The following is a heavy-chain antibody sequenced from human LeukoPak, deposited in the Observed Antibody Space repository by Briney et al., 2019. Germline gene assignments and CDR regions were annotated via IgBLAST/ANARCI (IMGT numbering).Heavy chain of an antibody. J-gene: IGHJ3*02. CDR1: GFTFSSYS. V-gene: IGHV3-21*01. CDR3: ARDQSDYYDSSGHDAFDI. CDR2: ISSSSSYI. D-gene: IGHD3-22*01. Sequence: GGSLRPSCAASGFTFSSYSMNWVRQAPGKGLEWVSSISSSSSYIYYADSVKGRFTISRDNAKNSLYLQMNSLRAEDTAVYYCARDQSDYYDSSGHDAFDIWGQGTMVTVSS.